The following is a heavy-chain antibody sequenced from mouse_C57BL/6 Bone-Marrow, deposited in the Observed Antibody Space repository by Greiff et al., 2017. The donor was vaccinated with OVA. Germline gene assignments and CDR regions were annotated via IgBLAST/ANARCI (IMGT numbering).Heavy chain of an antibody. D-gene: IGHD1-1*01. Sequence: VQLQESGAELARPGASVKLSCKASGYTFTSYGISWVKQRTGQGLEWIGEVYPRSGNTYYNEKFKGKATLTADKSSSTAYMELRSLTSEDSAVYFCARTTIYYCSSLYAMDYWGQGTSVTVSS. CDR3: ARTTIYYCSSLYAMDY. CDR2: VYPRSGNT. CDR1: GYTFTSYG. J-gene: IGHJ4*01. V-gene: IGHV1-81*01.